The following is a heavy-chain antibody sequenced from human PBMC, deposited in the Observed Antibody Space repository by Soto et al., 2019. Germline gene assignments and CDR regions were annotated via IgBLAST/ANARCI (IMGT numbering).Heavy chain of an antibody. Sequence: PGGSLRLSCAASGFTFSSYAMNWVRQAPGKGLEWVSYISSSSSTIYYADSVKGRFTISRDNAKNSLYLQMNSLRAEDTAVYYCARMRESGYYSQFDYWGQGTLVTVSS. CDR2: ISSSSSTI. V-gene: IGHV3-48*01. J-gene: IGHJ4*02. D-gene: IGHD3-3*01. CDR1: GFTFSSYA. CDR3: ARMRESGYYSQFDY.